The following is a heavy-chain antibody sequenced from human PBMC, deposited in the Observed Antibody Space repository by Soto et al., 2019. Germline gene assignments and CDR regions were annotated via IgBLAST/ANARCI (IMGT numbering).Heavy chain of an antibody. CDR2: IYYSGST. Sequence: PSETLSLTCTDSGGSISSYYWSWIRQPPGKGLEWIGYIYYSGSTNYNPSLKSRVTISVDTSKNQFSLKLSSVTAADTAVYYCARHDCSSTSCYHNWFDPWGQGTLVTVSS. D-gene: IGHD2-2*01. J-gene: IGHJ5*02. V-gene: IGHV4-59*08. CDR3: ARHDCSSTSCYHNWFDP. CDR1: GGSISSYY.